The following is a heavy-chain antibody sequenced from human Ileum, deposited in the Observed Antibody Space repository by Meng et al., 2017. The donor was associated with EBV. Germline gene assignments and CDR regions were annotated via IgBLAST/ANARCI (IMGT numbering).Heavy chain of an antibody. CDR2: IYYSGST. D-gene: IGHD3-22*01. Sequence: RQLRASRQGLVQTWETLPLTCTVSGGSISSSSYYWGWIRQPPGKGLEWIGSIYYSGSTYYHPSLKSRVTISVDTSKNQFSLKLSSVTAADTAVYYCARDYYYDSSPTPDYWGQGTLVTVSS. CDR1: GGSISSSSYY. CDR3: ARDYYYDSSPTPDY. J-gene: IGHJ4*02. V-gene: IGHV4-39*07.